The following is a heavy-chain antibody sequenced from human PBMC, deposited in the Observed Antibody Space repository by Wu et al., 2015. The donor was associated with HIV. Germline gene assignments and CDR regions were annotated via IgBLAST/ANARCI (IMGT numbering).Heavy chain of an antibody. V-gene: IGHV1-18*04. CDR2: ISAYNGNT. CDR1: GYTFSSYG. D-gene: IGHD5-18*01. Sequence: QVQLVQSGAEVREPGASVKVSCKASGYTFSSYGISWVRQAPGQGLEWMGWISAYNGNTKFGQKFQGRATMTTDTSTSTAHMELRSLRSDDTAVYYCARDTWGDIDMVASYYYYGMDVWGQGTTVTVSS. J-gene: IGHJ6*02. CDR3: ARDTWGDIDMVASYYYYGMDV.